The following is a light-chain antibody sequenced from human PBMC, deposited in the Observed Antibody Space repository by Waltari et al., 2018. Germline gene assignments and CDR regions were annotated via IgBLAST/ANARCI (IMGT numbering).Light chain of an antibody. CDR2: DAS. CDR3: QKYGTLPAT. CDR1: QSVSRT. V-gene: IGKV3-20*01. J-gene: IGKJ1*01. Sequence: EIVLTQSPGTLSLSPGERVTLSCRASQSVSRTLAWYQQKPGQAPRLLIYDASIRATGIPDRFSGSGSGTDFSLTISRLEPEDFAVYYCQKYGTLPATFGQGTKVEIK.